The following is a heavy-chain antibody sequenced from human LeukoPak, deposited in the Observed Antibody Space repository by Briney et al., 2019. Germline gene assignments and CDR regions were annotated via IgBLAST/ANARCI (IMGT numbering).Heavy chain of an antibody. D-gene: IGHD1-26*01. CDR3: ARVFARSGEIRGSYYYY. J-gene: IGHJ4*02. CDR1: GGTFSTYA. CDR2: ITPIFGTA. Sequence: ASVKVSCKASGGTFSTYAINWVRQAPGQGLEWMGGITPIFGTANYAQKFQGRVTITTDESTSTAYMELSSLRSEDTAVYYCARVFARSGEIRGSYYYYWGQGTLVTVSS. V-gene: IGHV1-69*05.